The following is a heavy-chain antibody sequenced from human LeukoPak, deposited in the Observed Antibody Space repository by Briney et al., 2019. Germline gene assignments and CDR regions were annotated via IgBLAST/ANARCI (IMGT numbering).Heavy chain of an antibody. J-gene: IGHJ4*02. CDR1: DGPISTYY. CDR2: IYHSGRT. CDR3: ARSCCGSDCSSGGGIVDY. Sequence: PSETLSLTCTVSDGPISTYYWSWIRQPPGKGLEWLGYIYHSGRTNYNPSLKSRVTISVDTSKNQFALKLSSVTAADTAVYYCARSCCGSDCSSGGGIVDYWGQGTLVTVSS. D-gene: IGHD2-21*02. V-gene: IGHV4-4*09.